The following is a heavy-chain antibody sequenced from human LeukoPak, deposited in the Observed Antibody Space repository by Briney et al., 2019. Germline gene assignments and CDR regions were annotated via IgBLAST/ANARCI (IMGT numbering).Heavy chain of an antibody. CDR3: ARNIWFGESADAFDI. CDR1: GYTFTSYD. Sequence: ASVKVSCKASGYTFTSYDINWVRQATGQGLEWMGWMNPNSGNTGYAQKFQGRVTITRNTSISTAYMELSRLRSDDTAVYYCARNIWFGESADAFDIWGQGTMVTVSS. CDR2: MNPNSGNT. D-gene: IGHD3-10*01. V-gene: IGHV1-8*03. J-gene: IGHJ3*02.